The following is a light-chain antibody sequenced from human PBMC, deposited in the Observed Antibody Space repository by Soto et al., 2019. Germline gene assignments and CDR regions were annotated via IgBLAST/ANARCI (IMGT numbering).Light chain of an antibody. CDR2: EVT. Sequence: QSALTQPASVSGSPGQSITISCTGTNSDVGGYNYVFWYQQHPGRAPKVMIYEVTKRPAGASIRFSGSKSGNTASLSISGLQSEDEADYYCSSFTSSKTWVFGGGTKLTVL. J-gene: IGLJ3*02. CDR1: NSDVGGYNY. CDR3: SSFTSSKTWV. V-gene: IGLV2-14*01.